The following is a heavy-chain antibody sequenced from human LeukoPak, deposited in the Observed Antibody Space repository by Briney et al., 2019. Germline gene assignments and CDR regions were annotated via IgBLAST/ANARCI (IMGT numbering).Heavy chain of an antibody. CDR2: IWYDGSNK. Sequence: GRSPRLSCAASGFTFSSYGIHWGRQAPGTGLEWVAVIWYDGSNKYYADSVKGRFTISRDNSKNTLYLQMNSLRAEDTAVYYCAKDRATYYYDSSGFDYWGQGTLVTVSS. CDR3: AKDRATYYYDSSGFDY. J-gene: IGHJ4*02. CDR1: GFTFSSYG. D-gene: IGHD3-22*01. V-gene: IGHV3-33*06.